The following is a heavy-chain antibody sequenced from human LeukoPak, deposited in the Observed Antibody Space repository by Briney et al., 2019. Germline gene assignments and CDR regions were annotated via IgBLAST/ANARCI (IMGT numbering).Heavy chain of an antibody. J-gene: IGHJ5*02. Sequence: SVKVSCKASGGTFSSYAISWVRQAPGQGLEWMGRIIPILGIANYAQKFQGRVTITADKSTSTAYMELSSLRSEDTAVYYCASSYYDFWSAASGAWFDPWGQGTLVTVSS. V-gene: IGHV1-69*04. CDR2: IIPILGIA. D-gene: IGHD3-3*01. CDR3: ASSYYDFWSAASGAWFDP. CDR1: GGTFSSYA.